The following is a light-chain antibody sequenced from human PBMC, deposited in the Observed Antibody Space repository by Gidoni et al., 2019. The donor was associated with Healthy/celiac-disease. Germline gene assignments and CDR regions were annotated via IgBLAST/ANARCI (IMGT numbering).Light chain of an antibody. J-gene: IGLJ2*01. CDR2: GNS. Sequence: QSVLTQPPSVSASPGQRVTLPCTGSSSNIGAGYDVHWYQQLPGTPPKLLIYGNSNRHSGLPDRFPGSKSGTSASLAITGLQAEDEADYYCQSYDSSLSGVVFGGGTKLTGL. CDR3: QSYDSSLSGVV. V-gene: IGLV1-40*01. CDR1: SSNIGAGYD.